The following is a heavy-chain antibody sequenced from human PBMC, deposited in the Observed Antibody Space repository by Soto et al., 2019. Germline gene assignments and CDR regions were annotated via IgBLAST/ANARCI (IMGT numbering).Heavy chain of an antibody. V-gene: IGHV6-1*01. CDR1: GDSVSTNSAT. J-gene: IGHJ5*01. CDR2: TYYRSRWFN. Sequence: SQTLSLTCAISGDSVSTNSATWDWIRQSPSRGLEWLGRTYYRSRWFNDYAESVRGRITINPDTSNNQLSLQLNSVTPDVTAVYYCVRLVGNSWLDSWGQGTLVTVSS. CDR3: VRLVGNSWLDS.